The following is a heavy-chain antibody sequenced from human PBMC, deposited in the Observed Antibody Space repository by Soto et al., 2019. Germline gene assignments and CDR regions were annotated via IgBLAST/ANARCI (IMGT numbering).Heavy chain of an antibody. CDR3: ARLESRYYDILTGYYSAYYYYGMDV. CDR1: GGSISSSRCH. Sequence: PSETLSLTCTVSGGSISSSRCHWGWIRQPPGKGLEWIASIKYSGTTFYNPSLKGRVTFSVDTSKNQFSLKLSSVTAADTAVYYCARLESRYYDILTGYYSAYYYYGMDVWGQGTTVT. V-gene: IGHV4-39*07. D-gene: IGHD3-9*01. J-gene: IGHJ6*02. CDR2: IKYSGTT.